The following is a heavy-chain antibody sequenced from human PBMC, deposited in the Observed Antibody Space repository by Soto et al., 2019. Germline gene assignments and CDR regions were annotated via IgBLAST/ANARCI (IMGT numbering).Heavy chain of an antibody. J-gene: IGHJ4*02. CDR3: AKRRGAGGHFDY. CDR2: ISGSGGST. D-gene: IGHD2-15*01. CDR1: GFTLSSYA. Sequence: LRLSCAASGFTLSSYAMSWVRQAPGKGLEWVSGISGSGGSTYYADSVRGRFTISRDNSKNTLSLQMNSLTAEDTAVYFCAKRRGAGGHFDYWGQGALVTVSS. V-gene: IGHV3-23*01.